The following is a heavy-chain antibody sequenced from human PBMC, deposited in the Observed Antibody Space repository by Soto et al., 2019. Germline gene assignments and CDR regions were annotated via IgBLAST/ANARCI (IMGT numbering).Heavy chain of an antibody. D-gene: IGHD6-13*01. J-gene: IGHJ6*02. CDR3: ARLAAARVSHYGMDV. CDR2: IYYSGST. V-gene: IGHV4-59*01. CDR1: GGSISSYY. Sequence: SETLSLTCTVSGGSISSYYWSWIRQPPGKGLEWIGYIYYSGSTNYNPSLKSRVTISVDTSKNQFSLKLSSVTAADTAVYYCARLAAARVSHYGMDVWGQGTTVTVS.